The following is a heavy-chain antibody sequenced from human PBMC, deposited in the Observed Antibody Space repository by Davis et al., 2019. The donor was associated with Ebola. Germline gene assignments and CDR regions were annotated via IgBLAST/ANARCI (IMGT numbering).Heavy chain of an antibody. D-gene: IGHD2-15*01. CDR3: ARRLTNSRGWVDY. CDR2: INPNSGNT. Sequence: AASVKVSCKASGYTFTGYYMHWVRQAPGQGLEWMGRINPNSGNTDYAQKFQGRVTMTGNTSISTAYMEMSSLRSEDTAVYYCARRLTNSRGWVDYWGQGTLVTVSS. V-gene: IGHV1-8*02. J-gene: IGHJ4*02. CDR1: GYTFTGYY.